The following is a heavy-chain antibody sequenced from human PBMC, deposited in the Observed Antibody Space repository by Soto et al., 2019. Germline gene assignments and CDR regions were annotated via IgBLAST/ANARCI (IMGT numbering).Heavy chain of an antibody. CDR1: GGSISSSSYY. V-gene: IGHV4-39*01. CDR3: ARTGAGANCSGGSCSIYYYYGMDV. D-gene: IGHD2-15*01. Sequence: KPSETLSLTCTVSGGSISSSSYYWGWIRQPPGKGLEWIGSIYYSGSTYYNPSLKSRVTISVDTSKNQFSLKLSSVTAADTAVYYCARTGAGANCSGGSCSIYYYYGMDVWGQGTTVTVSS. CDR2: IYYSGST. J-gene: IGHJ6*02.